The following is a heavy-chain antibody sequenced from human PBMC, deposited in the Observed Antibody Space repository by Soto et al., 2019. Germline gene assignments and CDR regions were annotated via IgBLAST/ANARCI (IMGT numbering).Heavy chain of an antibody. CDR1: GGSISSYY. CDR2: IYYSGST. J-gene: IGHJ6*03. D-gene: IGHD6-19*01. V-gene: IGHV4-59*08. CDR3: ARRVVAGTIYYYYYMDV. Sequence: PSETLSLTCTVSGGSISSYYWSWIRQPPGKGLEWIGYIYYSGSTNYNPSLKSRVTISVDTSKNQFSLKLSSVTAADTAVYYCARRVVAGTIYYYYYMDVWGKGTTVTVSS.